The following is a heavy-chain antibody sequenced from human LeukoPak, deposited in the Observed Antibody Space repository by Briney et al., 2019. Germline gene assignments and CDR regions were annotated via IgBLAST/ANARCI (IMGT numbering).Heavy chain of an antibody. D-gene: IGHD3-10*01. CDR3: GRINYNGDY. V-gene: IGHV3-74*01. Sequence: GGSLRLSCAASGFTLSSYLVHWVRQPPGKGLMWLSRTNEDGSYADYADSVKGRFTISRDNAKNTVYLQMNSLRTEDTAVYFCGRINYNGDYWGRGTLVTVSS. CDR1: GFTLSSYL. J-gene: IGHJ4*02. CDR2: TNEDGSYA.